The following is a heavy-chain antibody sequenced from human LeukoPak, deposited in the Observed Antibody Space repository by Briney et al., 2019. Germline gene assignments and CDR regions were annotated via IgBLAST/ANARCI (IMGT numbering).Heavy chain of an antibody. D-gene: IGHD3-16*02. J-gene: IGHJ3*02. CDR2: FDPEDGET. Sequence: ASVKVSCKVSGYTLTELSMHWVRQAPGKGLEWMGGFDPEDGETIYAQKFQGRVTMTEDTFTDTAYMELSSLRSEDTAVYYCATKYTFGGVITQGAFDIWGQGTMVTVSS. CDR1: GYTLTELS. CDR3: ATKYTFGGVITQGAFDI. V-gene: IGHV1-24*01.